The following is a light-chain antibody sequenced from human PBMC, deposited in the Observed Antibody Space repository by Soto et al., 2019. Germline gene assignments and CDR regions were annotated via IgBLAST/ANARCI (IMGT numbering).Light chain of an antibody. CDR2: LGS. CDR1: QSLLHSNGNIY. J-gene: IGKJ1*01. Sequence: DIVLTQSPLSLPVTPGEPASISCRSRQSLLHSNGNIYLDWYLQKPGQSPQLLIYLGSIRASGVPDRFRGSGSGTDFTLKITRVEAEDVGVYYCMQAIQAPRTFGRGTKVEIK. V-gene: IGKV2-28*01. CDR3: MQAIQAPRT.